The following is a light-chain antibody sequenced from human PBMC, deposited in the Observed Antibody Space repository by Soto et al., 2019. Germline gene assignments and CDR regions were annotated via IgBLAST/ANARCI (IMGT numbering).Light chain of an antibody. CDR2: KAS. V-gene: IGKV1-5*03. CDR3: QQYNSYSPT. Sequence: GDRVPITCRASQSITGWVAWYQQKPGKAPKLLIYKASSLGSGVPSRISGSGSGTEFTLTISSLQPEDSASYYCQQYNSYSPTFGQGTRLEIK. CDR1: QSITGW. J-gene: IGKJ2*01.